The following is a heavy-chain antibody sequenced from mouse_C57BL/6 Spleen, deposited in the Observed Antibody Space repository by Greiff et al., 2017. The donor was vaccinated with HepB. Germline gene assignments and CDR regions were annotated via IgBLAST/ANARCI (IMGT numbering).Heavy chain of an antibody. CDR3: ARREDYDYDWDFDY. D-gene: IGHD2-4*01. Sequence: VQLKESGPELVKPGASVKMSCKASGYTFTDYNMHWVKQSHGKSLEWIGYINPNNGGTSYNQKFKGKATLTVNKSSSTAYMELRSLTSEDSAVYYCARREDYDYDWDFDYWGQGTTLTVSS. CDR1: GYTFTDYN. J-gene: IGHJ2*01. CDR2: INPNNGGT. V-gene: IGHV1-22*01.